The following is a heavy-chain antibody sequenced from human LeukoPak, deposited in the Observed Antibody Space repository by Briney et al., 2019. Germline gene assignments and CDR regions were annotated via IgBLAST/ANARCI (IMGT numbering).Heavy chain of an antibody. CDR2: MNPNSGNT. V-gene: IGHV1-8*01. CDR3: ARAYCSGGSCHLYNWFDP. J-gene: IGHJ5*02. D-gene: IGHD2-15*01. Sequence: ASVKVSCKASGYSFTTYDINWVRQATGQGLEWMGWMNPNSGNTGYAQRFQGRVTMTRDTSISTAYMELNSLTSEDTAVHYCARAYCSGGSCHLYNWFDPWGQGTLVTVSS. CDR1: GYSFTTYD.